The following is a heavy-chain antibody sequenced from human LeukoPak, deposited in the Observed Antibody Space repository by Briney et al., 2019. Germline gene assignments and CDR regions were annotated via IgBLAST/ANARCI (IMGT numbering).Heavy chain of an antibody. D-gene: IGHD6-13*01. J-gene: IGHJ6*01. V-gene: IGHV3-7*05. CDR2: IKQGGSEK. CDR1: GFTFRNYW. CDR3: AGERQQSYGMDV. Sequence: PGVSLTLSCAASGFTFRNYWITWVRQAPGKGLEWVDNIKQGGSEKHYVDSVKGRFTISRDDATNSLYLQMNSLRIEDTAVYYCAGERQQSYGMDVWGQGTTVTVSS.